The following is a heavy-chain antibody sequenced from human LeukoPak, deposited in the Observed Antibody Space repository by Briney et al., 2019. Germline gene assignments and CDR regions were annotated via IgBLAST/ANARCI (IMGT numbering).Heavy chain of an antibody. V-gene: IGHV3-53*01. CDR2: IYSGGST. J-gene: IGHJ4*02. D-gene: IGHD6-13*01. Sequence: GGSLRVPCAASGFTVSSHYMSWVRQAPGKGLEWVSLIYSGGSTYYADSVKGRFTISRDNSKNTLYLQMNSLRAEDTAVYYCARVSQAADAVDYWGQGTLVTVSS. CDR3: ARVSQAADAVDY. CDR1: GFTVSSHY.